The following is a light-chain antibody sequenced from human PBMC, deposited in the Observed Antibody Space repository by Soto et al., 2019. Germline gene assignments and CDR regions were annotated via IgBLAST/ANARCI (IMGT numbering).Light chain of an antibody. J-gene: IGLJ2*01. V-gene: IGLV2-14*01. Sequence: QAALTQPASVSGSPGQSITISCTGTRSDVGDYNYVSWYQHHPGKAPKLLIYEVTNRPAEVSNRFSGSKSGITASLTISGLQSEDEADYYCSSYTSGSTVIFGGGTKLTVL. CDR1: RSDVGDYNY. CDR2: EVT. CDR3: SSYTSGSTVI.